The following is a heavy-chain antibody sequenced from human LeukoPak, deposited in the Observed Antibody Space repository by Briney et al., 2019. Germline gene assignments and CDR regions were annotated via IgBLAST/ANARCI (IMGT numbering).Heavy chain of an antibody. CDR1: GGSFSGYY. Sequence: SETLSLTCAVYGGSFSGYYWSWIRQPPGKGLEWMGEINHSGSANYNPSLKSRVTISVDTSKNQFSLKLSSVTAADTAVYYCARGWEQLWLWSGAFDIWGQGTMVTVSS. D-gene: IGHD5-18*01. CDR2: INHSGSA. J-gene: IGHJ3*02. CDR3: ARGWEQLWLWSGAFDI. V-gene: IGHV4-34*01.